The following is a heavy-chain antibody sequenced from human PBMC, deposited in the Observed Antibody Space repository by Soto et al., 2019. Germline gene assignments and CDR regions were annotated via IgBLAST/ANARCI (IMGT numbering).Heavy chain of an antibody. CDR2: ISSSSSYI. CDR3: AREIALEWLHRRWNGMDV. Sequence: GGSLRLSCAAAGFTFSSYSMNWVRQAPGKGLEWVSSISSSSSYIYYADSVKGRFTISRDNAKNSLYLQMNSLRAEDTAVYYCAREIALEWLHRRWNGMDVWGQGTTVTV. D-gene: IGHD3-3*01. V-gene: IGHV3-21*01. J-gene: IGHJ6*02. CDR1: GFTFSSYS.